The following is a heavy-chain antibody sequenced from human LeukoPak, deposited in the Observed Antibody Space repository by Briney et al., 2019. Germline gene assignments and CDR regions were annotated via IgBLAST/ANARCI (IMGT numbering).Heavy chain of an antibody. CDR2: ISTAGSTI. CDR3: ARGYNWNYPIDY. V-gene: IGHV3-48*04. J-gene: IGHJ4*02. Sequence: GGSLRLSCAASGFTFSSYGMHWVRQAPGKGLKWVSYISTAGSTIYYADSVKGRFTISRDNAKNSLYLQMNSLRAEDTAVYYCARGYNWNYPIDYWGQGTLVTVSS. D-gene: IGHD1-7*01. CDR1: GFTFSSYG.